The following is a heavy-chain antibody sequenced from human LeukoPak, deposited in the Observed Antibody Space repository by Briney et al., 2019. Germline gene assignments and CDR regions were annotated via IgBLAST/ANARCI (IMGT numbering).Heavy chain of an antibody. Sequence: GGSLRLSCAASGFSVSSNYMSWVRQTPGKGLECVSLIYSGGNTYYADSVKGRFTISRDHSKNTLYLQMNTLRAEDTAVYYCARQPGLYDSSGYYYGREEFFDPWGQGTLVTVSS. CDR2: IYSGGNT. V-gene: IGHV3-53*01. CDR1: GFSVSSNY. J-gene: IGHJ5*02. CDR3: ARQPGLYDSSGYYYGREEFFDP. D-gene: IGHD3-22*01.